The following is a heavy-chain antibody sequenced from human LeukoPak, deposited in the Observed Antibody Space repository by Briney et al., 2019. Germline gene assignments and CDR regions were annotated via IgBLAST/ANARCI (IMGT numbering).Heavy chain of an antibody. D-gene: IGHD6-13*01. CDR3: ARDMVPIAAAGYFDY. J-gene: IGHJ4*02. Sequence: GGSLRLSCAASGFTFSSYAMHWVRQAAGKGLEWVAGISYDGSNKYYADSVKGRFTISRDNSKNTLYLQMNSLRAEDTAVYYCARDMVPIAAAGYFDYWGQGTLVTVSS. V-gene: IGHV3-30-3*01. CDR2: ISYDGSNK. CDR1: GFTFSSYA.